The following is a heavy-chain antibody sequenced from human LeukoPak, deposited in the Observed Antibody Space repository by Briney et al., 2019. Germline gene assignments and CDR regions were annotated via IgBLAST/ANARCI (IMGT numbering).Heavy chain of an antibody. Sequence: GGSLRLSCAASGFTFSSYAMHWVRQAPGKGLEWVAVISYDGSNKYYADSVKGRFTISRDNSKNTLYLQMNSLRAEDTAVYYCARDRGYSYGYGVRWDYGGNSGLYYWGQGTLVTVSS. CDR3: ARDRGYSYGYGVRWDYGGNSGLYY. J-gene: IGHJ4*02. CDR1: GFTFSSYA. V-gene: IGHV3-30-3*01. D-gene: IGHD5-18*01. CDR2: ISYDGSNK.